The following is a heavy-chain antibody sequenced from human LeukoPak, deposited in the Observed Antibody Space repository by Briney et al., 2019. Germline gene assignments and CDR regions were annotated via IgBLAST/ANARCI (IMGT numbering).Heavy chain of an antibody. CDR1: GFTFSSYG. V-gene: IGHV3-23*01. D-gene: IGHD2-15*01. Sequence: LPGGSLRLSCAASGFTFSSYGMSWVRQAPGKGLEWVSAISGSGGSTYYADSVKGRFTISRDNSKNTLYLQMNSLRAEDTAVYYCAKGLLRWYYFDYWGQGTLVTVSS. J-gene: IGHJ4*02. CDR2: ISGSGGST. CDR3: AKGLLRWYYFDY.